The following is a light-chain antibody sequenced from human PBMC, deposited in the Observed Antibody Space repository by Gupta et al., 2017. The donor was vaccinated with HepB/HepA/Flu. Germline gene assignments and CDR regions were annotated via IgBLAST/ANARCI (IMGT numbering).Light chain of an antibody. V-gene: IGKV3-20*01. Sequence: EIVLTPSPGTLSLSPGERATLPCRASQSVSSSYLAWYQQKPGEAPRLLICGATSRAAGSPDRCSGGGSRTDITLIISRLDDEDVAEYYCQQYGRSPITFGQGTRLEIK. CDR1: QSVSSSY. CDR2: GAT. CDR3: QQYGRSPIT. J-gene: IGKJ5*01.